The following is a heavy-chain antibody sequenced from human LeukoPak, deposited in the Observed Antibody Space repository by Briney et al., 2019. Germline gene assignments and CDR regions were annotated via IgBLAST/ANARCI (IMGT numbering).Heavy chain of an antibody. CDR3: ASATEYSRGGDY. D-gene: IGHD6-6*01. J-gene: IGHJ4*02. V-gene: IGHV1-69*01. CDR2: IIPIFGTA. Sequence: SVKVSCKASGGTFSSYAISWVRQAPGQGLEWMGGIIPIFGTANYAQKFRGRVTITADESTSTAYMELSSLRSEGTAVYYCASATEYSRGGDYWGQGTLVTVSS. CDR1: GGTFSSYA.